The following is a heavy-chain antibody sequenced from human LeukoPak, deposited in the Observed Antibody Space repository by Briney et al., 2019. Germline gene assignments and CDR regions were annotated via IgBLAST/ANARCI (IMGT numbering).Heavy chain of an antibody. Sequence: ASVKVSCKASGYTFTGYYMHWVRQAPGQGLEWMGWIIPNSGGTNYAQKFQGRVTMTRDTSISTAYMELSRLRSDDTAVYYCARPMVRGVIEDYWGQGTLVTVSS. J-gene: IGHJ4*02. CDR3: ARPMVRGVIEDY. V-gene: IGHV1-2*02. CDR1: GYTFTGYY. CDR2: IIPNSGGT. D-gene: IGHD3-10*01.